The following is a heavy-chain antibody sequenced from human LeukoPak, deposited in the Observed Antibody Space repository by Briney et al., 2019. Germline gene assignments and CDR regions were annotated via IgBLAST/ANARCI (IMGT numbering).Heavy chain of an antibody. CDR2: IRYDGSDK. CDR3: AKKDCSTTSCYKAFDS. CDR1: GFTFSSYG. D-gene: IGHD2-2*02. V-gene: IGHV3-30*02. J-gene: IGHJ4*02. Sequence: PGGSLRLSCAASGFTFSSYGMHWVRQAPGKGLEWVAFIRYDGSDKDYVDSVKGRFTISRDNSKNTLYLQMNSLRAEDTAVYYCAKKDCSTTSCYKAFDSWGQGTLVTVSS.